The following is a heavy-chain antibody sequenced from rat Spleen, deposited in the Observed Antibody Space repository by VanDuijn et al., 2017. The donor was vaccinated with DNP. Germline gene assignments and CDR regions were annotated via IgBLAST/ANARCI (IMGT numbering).Heavy chain of an antibody. V-gene: IGHV5-58*01. CDR1: GFTFSTYW. D-gene: IGHD1-12*03. Sequence: EVEVVETGGGLVQPGRSLKLSCVASGFTFSTYWMYWIRRVPGKGLEWIASINPAGGSSYYPDSVKGRFTISRDNAENTIYLQMNSLRSEDTATYYCAKGDYYDGYGDALDAWGQGTSVTVSS. CDR2: INPAGGSS. J-gene: IGHJ4*01. CDR3: AKGDYYDGYGDALDA.